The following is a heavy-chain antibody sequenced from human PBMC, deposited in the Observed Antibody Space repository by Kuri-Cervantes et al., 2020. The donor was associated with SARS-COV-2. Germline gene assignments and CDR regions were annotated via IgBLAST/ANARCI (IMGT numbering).Heavy chain of an antibody. D-gene: IGHD3-16*01. CDR2: ICYDGSNK. J-gene: IGHJ4*02. CDR1: GFTFSSYW. Sequence: AESLSLSCAVSGFTFSSYWMSWVRQAPGKGLEWVAVICYDGSNKYYANSVKGRFTISSDNSKNTLYLQMNSLRAEDAAEYYCAREAYTAQYWGQGTRVTVSS. V-gene: IGHV3-30-3*01. CDR3: AREAYTAQY.